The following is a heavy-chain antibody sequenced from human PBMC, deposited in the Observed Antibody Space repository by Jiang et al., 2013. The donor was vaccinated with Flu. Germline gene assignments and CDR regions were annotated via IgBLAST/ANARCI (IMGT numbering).Heavy chain of an antibody. J-gene: IGHJ5*02. D-gene: IGHD3-9*01. CDR3: ARHIFVRGNWFDP. V-gene: IGHV4-39*01. Sequence: KSRVTISVDTSKNQFSLKLSSVTATDTAVYYCARHIFVRGNWFDPWGQGTLVTVSS.